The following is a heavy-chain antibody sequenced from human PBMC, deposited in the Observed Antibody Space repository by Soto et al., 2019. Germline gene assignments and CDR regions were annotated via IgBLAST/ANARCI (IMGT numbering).Heavy chain of an antibody. D-gene: IGHD2-15*01. CDR2: IYYSGST. V-gene: IGHV4-61*01. J-gene: IGHJ4*02. CDR3: ARVYGGYLDY. CDR1: GGSISSSSYY. Sequence: SETLSLTCTVSGGSISSSSYYWSWIRQPPGKGLEWIGYIYYSGSTNYNPSLKSRVTISVDTSKNQFSLKLSSVTAADTAVYYCARVYGGYLDYWGQGTLVTVSS.